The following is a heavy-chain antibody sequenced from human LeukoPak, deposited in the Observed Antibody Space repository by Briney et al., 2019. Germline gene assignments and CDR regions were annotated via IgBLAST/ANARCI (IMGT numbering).Heavy chain of an antibody. CDR2: IIPIFGTA. CDR1: GGTFSSYA. Sequence: SVKVSCKASGGTFSSYAISWVRQAPGQGLEWMGGIIPIFGTANYAQKFQGRVTMTRDTSINTAYLELTGLTSDDTAIYYCARGVATEEDYWGQGTLVTVSS. V-gene: IGHV1-69*05. CDR3: ARGVATEEDY. J-gene: IGHJ4*02. D-gene: IGHD2-15*01.